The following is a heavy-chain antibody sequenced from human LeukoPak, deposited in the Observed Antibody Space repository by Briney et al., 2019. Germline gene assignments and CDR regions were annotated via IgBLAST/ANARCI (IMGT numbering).Heavy chain of an antibody. V-gene: IGHV4-59*01. CDR1: GGSISSYY. D-gene: IGHD1-26*01. CDR2: IYYSGST. CDR3: ARVRGVDSGSHDAFDI. Sequence: SETLSLTCTVSGGSISSYYWSWIRQPPGKGLEWIGYIYYSGSTNYNPSLKSRVTISVDTSKNQFSLKLSSVTAADTAVYYCARVRGVDSGSHDAFDIWGRGTMVTVSS. J-gene: IGHJ3*02.